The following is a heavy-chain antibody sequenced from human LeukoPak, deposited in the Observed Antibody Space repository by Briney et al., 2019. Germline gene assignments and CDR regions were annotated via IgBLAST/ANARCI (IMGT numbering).Heavy chain of an antibody. V-gene: IGHV3-53*01. D-gene: IGHD1-14*01. CDR3: ARGVEPLAANTLAY. Sequence: TGGLLRLSCAACGFIISSRDMSGRRQAAKKGLEWGSDIYSDRNTTDADSVQGRFPLSRDTSKHTLYLEMNRLSPDDTAVYSCARGVEPLAANTLAYWGQGTLVTVSS. J-gene: IGHJ4*02. CDR2: IYSDRNT. CDR1: GFIISSRD.